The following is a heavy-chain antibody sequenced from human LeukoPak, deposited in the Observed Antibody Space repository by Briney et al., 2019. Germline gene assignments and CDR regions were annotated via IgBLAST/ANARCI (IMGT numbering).Heavy chain of an antibody. CDR1: GGTFSSYA. J-gene: IGHJ6*03. V-gene: IGHV1-69*05. Sequence: SSVKVSCKAAGGTFSSYAISWMRQAPGQGLEWMGRIIPIFGTANYAQKFQGRVTITTDESTSTAYMELSSLRSEDTAVYYCARGLNWNRRDYYYMDVWGEGTTVTVSS. CDR2: IIPIFGTA. D-gene: IGHD1-1*01. CDR3: ARGLNWNRRDYYYMDV.